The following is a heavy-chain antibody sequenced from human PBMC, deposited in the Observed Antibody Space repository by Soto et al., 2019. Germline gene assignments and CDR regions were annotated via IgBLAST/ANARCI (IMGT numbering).Heavy chain of an antibody. CDR3: AKDMYYYGWGSYYNEPGYYYYYGMDV. D-gene: IGHD3-10*01. J-gene: IGHJ6*02. CDR1: GFTFSSYG. V-gene: IGHV3-30*18. CDR2: ISYDGSNK. Sequence: QVQLVESGGGVVQPGRSLRLSCAASGFTFSSYGMHWVRQAPGKGLEWVAVISYDGSNKYYADSVKGRFTISRDNSKNTLYLQMNSRRAEDTAVYYCAKDMYYYGWGSYYNEPGYYYYYGMDVWGQGTTVTVSS.